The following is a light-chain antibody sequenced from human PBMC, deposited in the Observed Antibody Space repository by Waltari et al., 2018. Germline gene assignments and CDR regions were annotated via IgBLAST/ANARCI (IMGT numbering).Light chain of an antibody. CDR1: QSVSGSY. Sequence: VLTQSPGTLSLSPGERVTLSCRASQSVSGSYVAWYQQKPGQAPRLLIYGASVRATGIPDRFSGGGSGADFTLTISRLEPEDFAVYYCQQYGNSPLTFGGGTKVEIK. V-gene: IGKV3-20*01. J-gene: IGKJ4*01. CDR3: QQYGNSPLT. CDR2: GAS.